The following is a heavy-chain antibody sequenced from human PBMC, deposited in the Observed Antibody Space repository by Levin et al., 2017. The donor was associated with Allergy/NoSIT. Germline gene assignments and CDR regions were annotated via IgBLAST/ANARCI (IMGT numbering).Heavy chain of an antibody. CDR1: GFTFSTYA. Sequence: GGSLRLSCAASGFTFSTYAMSWVRQAPGKGLEWVSAIGGSGSSTYYADSVKGRFTISRDNSKNTLYVQMNSLRAEDTAVYYCAKALSSSWTRRYFDYWGQGTLVTVSS. CDR3: AKALSSSWTRRYFDY. CDR2: IGGSGSST. V-gene: IGHV3-23*01. D-gene: IGHD6-13*01. J-gene: IGHJ4*02.